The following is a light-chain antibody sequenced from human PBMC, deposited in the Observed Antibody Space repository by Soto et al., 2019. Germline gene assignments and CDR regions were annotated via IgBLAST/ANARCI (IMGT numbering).Light chain of an antibody. Sequence: QSVLTQPPSASGTPGQRVTISCSGSSSNIGSNTVNWYQQLPGTAPKLLIYSNNQRPSGVPDRFSGSKYGTSASLAISGLQSEDEADYYCAAWDDSLNGSWVFGGGTKLTVL. CDR3: AAWDDSLNGSWV. CDR2: SNN. J-gene: IGLJ3*02. CDR1: SSNIGSNT. V-gene: IGLV1-44*01.